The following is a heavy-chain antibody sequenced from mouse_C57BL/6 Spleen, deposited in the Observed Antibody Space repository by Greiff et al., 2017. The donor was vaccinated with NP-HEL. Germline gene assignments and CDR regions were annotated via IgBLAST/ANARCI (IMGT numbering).Heavy chain of an antibody. Sequence: VQLKESGGGLVKPGGSLKLSCAASGFTFSDYGMHWVRQAPEKGLEWVAYISSGSSTIYYADTVKGRFTISRDNAKNTLFLQMTRLRSEDTAMYYCAREGYNVSSYDFDYWGEGTTLTVSS. D-gene: IGHD1-1*01. CDR3: AREGYNVSSYDFDY. J-gene: IGHJ2*01. CDR1: GFTFSDYG. CDR2: ISSGSSTI. V-gene: IGHV5-17*01.